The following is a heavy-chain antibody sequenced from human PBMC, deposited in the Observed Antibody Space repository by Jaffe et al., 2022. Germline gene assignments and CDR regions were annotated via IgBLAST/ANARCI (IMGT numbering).Heavy chain of an antibody. Sequence: EVQLVESGGGLVQPGGSLRLSCAASGFTFSSYWMHWVRQTPGKGLVWVARINSDGSSTSYADSVKGRFTISRDNAKNTLYLQMNSLRAEDTAVYYCAREGGVSSRAFDIWGQGTMVIVSS. CDR1: GFTFSSYW. J-gene: IGHJ3*02. CDR2: INSDGSST. V-gene: IGHV3-74*01. D-gene: IGHD3-16*01. CDR3: AREGGVSSRAFDI.